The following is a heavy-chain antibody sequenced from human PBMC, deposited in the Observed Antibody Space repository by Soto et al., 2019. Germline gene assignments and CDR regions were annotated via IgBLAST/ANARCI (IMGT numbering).Heavy chain of an antibody. V-gene: IGHV3-23*01. CDR1: GFTFSTYA. J-gene: IGHJ3*02. CDR2: LSASGGDT. CDR3: AHPRGYGVFDAYDI. Sequence: GGSLRLSCAAPGFTFSTYAMSWVRQAPGKGLEWVSALSASGGDTYYADSVKGRFTISRDNSMNALYLQMNSLRIEDTAVYYCAHPRGYGVFDAYDIWGQGTMVTVSS. D-gene: IGHD4-17*01.